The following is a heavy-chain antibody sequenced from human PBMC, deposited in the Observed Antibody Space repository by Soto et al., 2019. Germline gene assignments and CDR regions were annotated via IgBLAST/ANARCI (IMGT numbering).Heavy chain of an antibody. CDR3: ATGVVVLTPDAFDI. CDR1: GGSISIGGYY. J-gene: IGHJ3*02. CDR2: TYKSGNT. V-gene: IGHV4-31*03. D-gene: IGHD3-22*01. Sequence: PSETLSLTCTVSGGSISIGGYYWSCFRQRPGKGLEWIGYTYKSGNTYYNPSLRSRVIMSVDTSKNDFSLNLSSVTAADTAVYYCATGVVVLTPDAFDIWGQGTMVTVSS.